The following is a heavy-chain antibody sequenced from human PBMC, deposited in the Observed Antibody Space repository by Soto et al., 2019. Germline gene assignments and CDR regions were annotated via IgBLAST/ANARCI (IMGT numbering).Heavy chain of an antibody. CDR1: GFTFSSYS. V-gene: IGHV3-21*01. Sequence: GSLRLSCAASGFTFSSYSMNWVRQAPGKGLEWVSSISSSSSYIYYADSVKGRFTISRDNAKNSLYLQMNSLRAEDTAVYYCARSLISPFHYYYGMDVWGQGTTVTVSS. CDR3: ARSLISPFHYYYGMDV. D-gene: IGHD2-21*01. CDR2: ISSSSSYI. J-gene: IGHJ6*02.